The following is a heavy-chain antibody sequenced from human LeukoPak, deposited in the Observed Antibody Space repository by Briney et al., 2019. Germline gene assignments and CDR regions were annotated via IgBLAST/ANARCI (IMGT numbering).Heavy chain of an antibody. D-gene: IGHD5-24*01. V-gene: IGHV4-39*07. CDR3: ARDLDGYNPSFFY. Sequence: SETLSLTCTSSGSVSSSSYYWGWIRQPPGKGLEWIGTIYYSGSTYYNPSLKSRVTISVDRSKNQFSLKLNSVTAADTAVYYCARDLDGYNPSFFYWGQGTLVTVSS. CDR2: IYYSGST. CDR1: SGSVSSSSYY. J-gene: IGHJ4*02.